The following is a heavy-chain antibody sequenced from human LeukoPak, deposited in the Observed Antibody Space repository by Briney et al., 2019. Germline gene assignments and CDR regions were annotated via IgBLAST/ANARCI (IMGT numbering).Heavy chain of an antibody. V-gene: IGHV3-74*01. J-gene: IGHJ4*02. CDR3: AKYSKVSVYFDY. Sequence: GGSLRLSCAASGFTLSNHWMHWVRQAPGKGLVWVSRINEDGSRTNYADSVKGRFTISRDNSKNTLYLQMNSLRAEDTAVYYCAKYSKVSVYFDYWGQGTLVTVSS. CDR1: GFTLSNHW. D-gene: IGHD4-11*01. CDR2: INEDGSRT.